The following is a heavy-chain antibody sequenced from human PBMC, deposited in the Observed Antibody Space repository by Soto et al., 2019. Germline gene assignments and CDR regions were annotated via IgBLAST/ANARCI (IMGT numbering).Heavy chain of an antibody. Sequence: TSETLSLTWTVSGGSISSYYWSWIRQPPGKGLEWIGDIYYSGSTNYNPSLKSRGTISVDTSKNQFSLKLSSGTAADTAGYYCGRAGFYGSSSSRGLYGLDVWGQGTTVTVSS. CDR2: IYYSGST. J-gene: IGHJ6*02. D-gene: IGHD5-18*01. V-gene: IGHV4-59*01. CDR1: GGSISSYY. CDR3: GRAGFYGSSSSRGLYGLDV.